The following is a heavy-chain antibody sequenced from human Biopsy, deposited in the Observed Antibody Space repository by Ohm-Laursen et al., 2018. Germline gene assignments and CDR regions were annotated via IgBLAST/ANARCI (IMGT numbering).Heavy chain of an antibody. V-gene: IGHV3-23*01. CDR1: GFSFDNYA. Sequence: SLRLSCAASGFSFDNYAMNWVRQAPGKGLEWVSTISGSGGSTYYADSVKGRFTISRDASKNTLYLLMNSLRAEDTAMYYCVKGGYCTTTSCYMDVDYWSQGTLVTVSS. D-gene: IGHD2-2*02. CDR3: VKGGYCTTTSCYMDVDY. CDR2: ISGSGGST. J-gene: IGHJ4*02.